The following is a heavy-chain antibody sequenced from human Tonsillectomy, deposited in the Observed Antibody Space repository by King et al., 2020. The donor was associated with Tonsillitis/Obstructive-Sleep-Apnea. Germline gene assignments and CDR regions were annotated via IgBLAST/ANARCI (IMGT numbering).Heavy chain of an antibody. D-gene: IGHD4-17*01. CDR2: ISYDGSNK. V-gene: IGHV3-30*04. J-gene: IGHJ4*02. Sequence: EQLVQSGGGVVQPGRSLRLSCAASGFTFSSYAIHWVRQAPGKGLEWVAVISYDGSNKYYADSVKGRFTISRDNSKNTLYLQMNSLGAEDTAVYYCAREDDYGDYVDYWGQETLVTVSS. CDR1: GFTFSSYA. CDR3: AREDDYGDYVDY.